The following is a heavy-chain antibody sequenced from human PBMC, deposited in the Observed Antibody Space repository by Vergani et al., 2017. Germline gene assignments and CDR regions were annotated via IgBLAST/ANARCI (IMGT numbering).Heavy chain of an antibody. Sequence: EVQLVESGGGLVQPGRSLRLSCAASGFTFDDYAMHWVRQAPGKGLEWVSGISWNSGSIGYADSVKGRFTISRDNAKNSLYLQMNSLRAEDTALYYCAKDRANGYSGYDTGVRSGYYYYYGMDVWGQGTTVTVSS. CDR2: ISWNSGSI. CDR1: GFTFDDYA. V-gene: IGHV3-9*01. CDR3: AKDRANGYSGYDTGVRSGYYYYYGMDV. J-gene: IGHJ6*02. D-gene: IGHD5-12*01.